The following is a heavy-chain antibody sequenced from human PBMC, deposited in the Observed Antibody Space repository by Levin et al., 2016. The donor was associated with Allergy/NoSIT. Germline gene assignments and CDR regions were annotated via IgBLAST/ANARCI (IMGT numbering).Heavy chain of an antibody. CDR2: FDPEDGET. CDR3: ATRAYDYGDYEVGFYLLTQYYFDY. Sequence: WVRQAPGQGLEWMGGFDPEDGETIYAQKFQGRVTMTEDTSTDTAYMELSSLRSEDTAVYYCATRAYDYGDYEVGFYLLTQYYFDYWGQGTLVTVSS. J-gene: IGHJ4*02. V-gene: IGHV1-24*01. D-gene: IGHD4-17*01.